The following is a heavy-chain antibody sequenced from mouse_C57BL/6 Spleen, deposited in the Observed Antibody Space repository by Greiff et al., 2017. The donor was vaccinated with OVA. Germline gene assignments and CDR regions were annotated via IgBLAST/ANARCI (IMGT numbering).Heavy chain of an antibody. CDR2: IYPGDGDT. D-gene: IGHD4-1*01. J-gene: IGHJ2*01. Sequence: QVQLQQSGPELVKPGASVKISCKASGYAFSSSWMNWVKQRPGQGLEWIGRIYPGDGDTNYNGKFKDKATLTADKSSSTAYMQLSGLTSEDSAVYFCARGTGTGFDDWGQGTTLTVSS. V-gene: IGHV1-82*01. CDR1: GYAFSSSW. CDR3: ARGTGTGFDD.